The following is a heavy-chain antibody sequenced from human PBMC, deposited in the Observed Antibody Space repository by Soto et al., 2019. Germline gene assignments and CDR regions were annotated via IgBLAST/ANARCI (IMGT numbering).Heavy chain of an antibody. D-gene: IGHD6-19*01. CDR3: AREGGWPGAFDI. Sequence: ETLSLTCTVSGGSISSYYWSWIRQPPGKGLEWIGYIYYSGSTNYNPSLKSRVTISVDTSKNQFSLKLSSVTAADTAVYYCAREGGWPGAFDIWGQGTMVTVSS. V-gene: IGHV4-59*01. CDR1: GGSISSYY. CDR2: IYYSGST. J-gene: IGHJ3*02.